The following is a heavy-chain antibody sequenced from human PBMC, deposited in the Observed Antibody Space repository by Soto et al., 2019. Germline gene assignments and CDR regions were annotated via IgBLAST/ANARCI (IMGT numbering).Heavy chain of an antibody. CDR3: AISFTVPAAIGS. D-gene: IGHD2-2*02. Sequence: QVQLVQSGAEVKKPGASVKVSCKASGYTFTSYAMHWVRQAPGQRLEWMGWINAGNGNTKYSQKFQGRVTITRDTPASTAYRELSSLRSEDTAVYYCAISFTVPAAIGSWGQGTLVTVSS. J-gene: IGHJ5*02. CDR1: GYTFTSYA. V-gene: IGHV1-3*01. CDR2: INAGNGNT.